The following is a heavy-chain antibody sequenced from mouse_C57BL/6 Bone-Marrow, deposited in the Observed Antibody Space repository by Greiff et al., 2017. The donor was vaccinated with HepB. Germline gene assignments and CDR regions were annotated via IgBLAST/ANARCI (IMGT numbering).Heavy chain of an antibody. J-gene: IGHJ4*01. V-gene: IGHV5-17*01. Sequence: EVKLVESGGGLVKPGGSLKLSCAASGFTFSDYGMHWVRQAPEKGLEWVAYISSGSSTIYYADTVKGRFTISRDNAKNTLFLQMTSLRSEDTAMYYSAISPDLYAMDYWGQGTSVTVSS. CDR3: AISPDLYAMDY. D-gene: IGHD2-4*01. CDR1: GFTFSDYG. CDR2: ISSGSSTI.